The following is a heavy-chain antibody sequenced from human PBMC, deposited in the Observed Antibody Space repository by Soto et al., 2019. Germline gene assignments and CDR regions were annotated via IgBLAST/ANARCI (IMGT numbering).Heavy chain of an antibody. CDR3: ARMTSYCSSTSCYAHFDY. CDR1: GYTFTSYY. CDR2: INPSGGST. D-gene: IGHD2-2*01. J-gene: IGHJ4*02. V-gene: IGHV1-46*03. Sequence: ASVKVSCKASGYTFTSYYMHWVRQAPGQGLEWMGIINPSGGSTSYAQKFQGRVTMTRDTSTSTVYMELSSLISEDTAVYYCARMTSYCSSTSCYAHFDYWGQGTLVTVSS.